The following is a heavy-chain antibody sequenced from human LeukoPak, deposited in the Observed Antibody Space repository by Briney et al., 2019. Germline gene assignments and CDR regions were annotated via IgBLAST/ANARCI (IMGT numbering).Heavy chain of an antibody. CDR3: GRCHVDIVATRTGVIDY. CDR2: IYYSGST. Sequence: SETLSLTCTVSGGSISSSSYYWGWIRQPPGKGLEWIGNIYYSGSTYYNPSLKSRVTISVDTSKNQFSLKLSSVTAADTAVYYCGRCHVDIVATRTGVIDYWGQGTLVTVSS. J-gene: IGHJ4*02. CDR1: GGSISSSSYY. D-gene: IGHD5-12*01. V-gene: IGHV4-39*01.